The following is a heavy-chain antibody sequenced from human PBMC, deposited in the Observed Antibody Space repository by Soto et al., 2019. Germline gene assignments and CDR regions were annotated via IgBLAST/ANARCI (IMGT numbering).Heavy chain of an antibody. D-gene: IGHD4-17*01. CDR1: GFTLRTYG. J-gene: IGHJ4*02. CDR2: ISFYSTKT. CDR3: AKDFYTVGVSPAPRPHYFDS. Sequence: QVQLVESGGGVVPPGRSLRLSCAASGFTLRTYGMHWVRQAPGKGLEWVSLISFYSTKTYYADSVRGRFTISRDTSKNTLYVQMNSLTPQDTAVYYGAKDFYTVGVSPAPRPHYFDSWGQGTLVTVSS. V-gene: IGHV3-30*18.